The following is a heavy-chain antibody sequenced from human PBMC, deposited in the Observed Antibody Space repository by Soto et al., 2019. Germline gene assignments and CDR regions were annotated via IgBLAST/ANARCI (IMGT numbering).Heavy chain of an antibody. CDR1: GYTFTSYG. D-gene: IGHD3-10*01. Sequence: QVQLVQSGAEVKKPGASVKVSCKASGYTFTSYGISWVRQAPGQGLEWMGWISAYNGNTNYAQKLQGRVTMTTDTSTSIAYMDLRSLRSDATAVYYCARDGKFGDTHWRYYYYGKDVWGQGTTVTVSS. V-gene: IGHV1-18*01. CDR3: ARDGKFGDTHWRYYYYGKDV. CDR2: ISAYNGNT. J-gene: IGHJ6*01.